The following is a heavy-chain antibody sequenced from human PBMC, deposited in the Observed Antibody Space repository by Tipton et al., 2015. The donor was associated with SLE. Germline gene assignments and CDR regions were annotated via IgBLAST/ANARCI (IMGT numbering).Heavy chain of an antibody. V-gene: IGHV4-61*01. Sequence: TLSLTCTVSGGSVSSGSYYWSWIRQPPGKGLEWIGYIYYSGSTNYNPSLKSRVTISVDTSKNQFSLKLSSVTAADTAVYYCARDNGGYGDFDYWGQGTLVTVSS. CDR1: GGSVSSGSYY. CDR2: IYYSGST. CDR3: ARDNGGYGDFDY. D-gene: IGHD1-1*01. J-gene: IGHJ4*02.